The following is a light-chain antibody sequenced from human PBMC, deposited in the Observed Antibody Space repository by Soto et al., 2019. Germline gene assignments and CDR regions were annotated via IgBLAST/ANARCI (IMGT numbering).Light chain of an antibody. J-gene: IGKJ2*01. CDR1: QSISNNY. Sequence: ENVLTQSPGTLSLSPGERATLSCRASQSISNNYLAWYQRKPGQAPRLLIYGASSRATGLPDRFSGSGSGTDFTITISRLEPEDFAVYYCQQYSGSYTFGQGTKLEIK. V-gene: IGKV3-20*01. CDR3: QQYSGSYT. CDR2: GAS.